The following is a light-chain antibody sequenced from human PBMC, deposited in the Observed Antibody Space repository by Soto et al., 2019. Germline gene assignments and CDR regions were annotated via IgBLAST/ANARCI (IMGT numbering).Light chain of an antibody. V-gene: IGLV2-14*01. CDR1: SSDVGGYNY. J-gene: IGLJ1*01. CDR2: EAS. CDR3: SSYTSSSTYV. Sequence: QSVLTQPASVSGSPGQSITISFTGPSSDVGGYNYVSWYQQHPGKAPKLMIYEASNRPSGVSNRFSGSKSGNTPSLTISGLQAEDEADYYYSSYTSSSTYVFGTGTKVTVL.